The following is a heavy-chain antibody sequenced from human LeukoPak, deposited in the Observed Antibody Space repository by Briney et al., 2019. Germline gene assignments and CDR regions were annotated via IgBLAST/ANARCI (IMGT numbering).Heavy chain of an antibody. CDR2: ISGSGGST. V-gene: IGHV3-23*01. D-gene: IGHD6-19*01. Sequence: PGGSLRLSCAASGFTFSSYAMSWVRQAPGKGLEWVSAISGSGGSTYYADSVKGRFTISRDNSKNTLYLQMNSLRAEVTAVYYSAKCSSGWLLDWFDPWGQGTLVTVSS. CDR3: AKCSSGWLLDWFDP. J-gene: IGHJ5*02. CDR1: GFTFSSYA.